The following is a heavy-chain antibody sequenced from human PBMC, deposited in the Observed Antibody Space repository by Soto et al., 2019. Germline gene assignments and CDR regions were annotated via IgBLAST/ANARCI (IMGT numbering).Heavy chain of an antibody. CDR1: GSTFTSYC. CDR2: INPITGGT. CDR3: ARNYYDSSDRDYLDY. Sequence: ASVMICCTASGSTFTSYCIHWVRQAPGQGLEWMGWINPITGGTNYAPKFQGRVTMTRDTSITTAYMELSRLRSDDTAVYYCARNYYDSSDRDYLDYWGQGTPVTVSS. J-gene: IGHJ4*02. D-gene: IGHD3-22*01. V-gene: IGHV1-2*02.